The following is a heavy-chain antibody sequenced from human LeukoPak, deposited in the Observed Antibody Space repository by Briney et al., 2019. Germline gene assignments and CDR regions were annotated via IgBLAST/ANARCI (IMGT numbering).Heavy chain of an antibody. CDR2: INHNRST. J-gene: IGHJ5*02. V-gene: IGHV4-34*01. CDR1: VGSFSGYF. Sequence: SETLSLTCAFYVGSFSGYFWSWIRQPPGKGLEWMGEINHNRSTNYNPSIKSRVTISVDTSKNQFSLKLSSVTAADTAVYYCARGARFGAVAGWVTPNLFDPWGQGTLVTVSS. D-gene: IGHD6-19*01. CDR3: ARGARFGAVAGWVTPNLFDP.